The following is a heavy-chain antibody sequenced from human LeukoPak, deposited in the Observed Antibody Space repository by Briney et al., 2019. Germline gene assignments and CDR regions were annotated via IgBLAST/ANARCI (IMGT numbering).Heavy chain of an antibody. CDR2: IYYSGST. D-gene: IGHD6-13*01. J-gene: IGHJ5*02. Sequence: SETLSLTCTVSGGSISSSSYYWGWIRQPPGKGLEWIGSIYYSGSTYYNPSLKSRVTISVDTSKNQFTLKLSSVTAADTAVYYCARAFRPGIAAAGTRKYWFDPWGQGTLVTVSS. CDR1: GGSISSSSYY. CDR3: ARAFRPGIAAAGTRKYWFDP. V-gene: IGHV4-39*01.